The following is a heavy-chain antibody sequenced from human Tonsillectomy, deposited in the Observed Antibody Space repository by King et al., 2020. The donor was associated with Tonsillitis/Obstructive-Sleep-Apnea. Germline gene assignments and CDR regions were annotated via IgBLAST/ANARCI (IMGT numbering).Heavy chain of an antibody. Sequence: VQLQESGPGLVKPSETLSLTCTVSGGSINSYYWSWIRQPPGKGLEWIGYIYYSGSTNYNPSLKSRVTISVDTSKNQFSLKLSSVTAADTAVYYCARHGTGYEKAVRQFYYWGQGTLVTVSS. D-gene: IGHD3/OR15-3a*01. CDR2: IYYSGST. V-gene: IGHV4-59*08. J-gene: IGHJ4*02. CDR1: GGSINSYY. CDR3: ARHGTGYEKAVRQFYY.